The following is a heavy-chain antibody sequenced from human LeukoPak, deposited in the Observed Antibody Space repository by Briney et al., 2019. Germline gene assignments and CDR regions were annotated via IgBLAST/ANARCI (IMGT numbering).Heavy chain of an antibody. Sequence: GGSLRLSCAASGFTFSSYSMNWVRQAPGKGLEWVSSISSSSSYIYYADSAKGRFTISRDNAKNSLYLQMNRLRAEDTAVYYCARDLGAGADEFFDYWGQGTLVTVSS. J-gene: IGHJ4*02. V-gene: IGHV3-21*01. CDR3: ARDLGAGADEFFDY. CDR1: GFTFSSYS. CDR2: ISSSSSYI. D-gene: IGHD1-26*01.